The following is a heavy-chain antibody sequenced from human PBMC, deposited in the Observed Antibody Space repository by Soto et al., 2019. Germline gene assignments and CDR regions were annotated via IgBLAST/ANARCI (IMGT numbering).Heavy chain of an antibody. CDR2: IGTAGDT. J-gene: IGHJ4*02. CDR1: GFTFDSYD. V-gene: IGHV3-13*01. Sequence: GGSLRLSCTASGFTFDSYDMHWVRQATGKGLEWVSVIGTAGDTYYAGSVKGRFSISRENAKNSLYLQMNSLRAGDMAVYYCARSSGSHYPSFHYWGQGTLVTVSS. CDR3: ARSSGSHYPSFHY. D-gene: IGHD3-10*01.